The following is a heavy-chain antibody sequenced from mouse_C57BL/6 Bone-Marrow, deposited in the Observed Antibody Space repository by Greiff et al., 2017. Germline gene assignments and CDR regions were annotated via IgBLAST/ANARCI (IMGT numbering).Heavy chain of an antibody. CDR3: ARVDYGSSYDWYFDV. CDR2: IDPNSGGT. V-gene: IGHV1-72*01. Sequence: QVQLQQPGAELVKPGASVKLSCKASGYTFTSYWMHWVKPRPGRGLEWIGRIDPNSGGTKYTEKFKSKATLTVDKPSSTAYMQLSSLTSEDSAVYYGARVDYGSSYDWYFDVWGTGTTVTVSS. CDR1: GYTFTSYW. D-gene: IGHD1-1*01. J-gene: IGHJ1*03.